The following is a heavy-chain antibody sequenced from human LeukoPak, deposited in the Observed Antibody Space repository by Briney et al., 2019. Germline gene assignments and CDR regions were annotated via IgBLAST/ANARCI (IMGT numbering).Heavy chain of an antibody. CDR3: ARDGELGYCSGGSCKH. D-gene: IGHD2-15*01. CDR1: GGSISSSSYY. CDR2: IYYSGST. J-gene: IGHJ4*02. V-gene: IGHV4-39*02. Sequence: SETLSLTCTASGGSISSSSYYWGWIRQPPGKGLEWIGSIYYSGSTYYNPSLKSRVTISVDTSKNQFSLKLSSVTAADTAVYYCARDGELGYCSGGSCKHWGQGTLVTVSS.